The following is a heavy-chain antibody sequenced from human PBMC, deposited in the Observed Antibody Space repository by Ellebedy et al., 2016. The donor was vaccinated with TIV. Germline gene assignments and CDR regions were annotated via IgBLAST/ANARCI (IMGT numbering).Heavy chain of an antibody. V-gene: IGHV4-61*08. D-gene: IGHD6-19*01. CDR3: ATHRDEWLTTGLEY. Sequence: MPSETLSLTCSFSAGSVTNEGRTWTWIRQPPGGGLQLIGYIYNGGATNYNVSLRGRATIDVDTPNNQISLQLRSVTAEDTAVYYCATHRDEWLTTGLEYWGQGTVVIVSS. J-gene: IGHJ4*02. CDR2: IYNGGAT. CDR1: AGSVTNEGRT.